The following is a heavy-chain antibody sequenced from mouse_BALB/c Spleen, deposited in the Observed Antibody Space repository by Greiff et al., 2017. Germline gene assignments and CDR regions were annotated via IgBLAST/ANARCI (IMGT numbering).Heavy chain of an antibody. D-gene: IGHD2-4*01. J-gene: IGHJ4*01. Sequence: EVKVEESGGGLVQPGGSRKLSCAASGFTFSSFGMHWVRQAPEKGLEWVAYISSGSSTIYYADTVKGRFTISRDNPKNTLFLQMTSLRSEDTAMYYCARDDYGYYAMDYWGQGTSVTVSS. V-gene: IGHV5-17*02. CDR2: ISSGSSTI. CDR3: ARDDYGYYAMDY. CDR1: GFTFSSFG.